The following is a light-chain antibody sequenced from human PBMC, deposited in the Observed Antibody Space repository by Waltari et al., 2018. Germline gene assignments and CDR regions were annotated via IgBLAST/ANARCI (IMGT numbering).Light chain of an antibody. CDR1: QSISSW. CDR3: QQYNSYLFT. J-gene: IGKJ3*01. V-gene: IGKV1-5*01. Sequence: DIQMTQSPSTLSASVGDRVTITCRAIQSISSWLAWYQQKPGKAPKLLIYDASSLESGVPSRFSGSGSGTEFTLTISSLQPDDFATYYCQQYNSYLFTFGPGTKVDIK. CDR2: DAS.